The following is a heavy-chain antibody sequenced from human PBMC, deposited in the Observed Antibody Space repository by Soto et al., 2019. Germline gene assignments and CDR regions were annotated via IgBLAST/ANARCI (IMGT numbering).Heavy chain of an antibody. CDR3: AREVGARRLDY. CDR1: GGSFSSYT. J-gene: IGHJ4*02. V-gene: IGHV1-46*01. Sequence: ASVKVSCKASGGSFSSYTISWVRQAPGQGLEWMGIINPNSGSTSSAQKFQGRVTMTRDTSTSTVYMELSSLTYEDTAVYYCAREVGARRLDYWGQGTLVTVSS. D-gene: IGHD1-26*01. CDR2: INPNSGST.